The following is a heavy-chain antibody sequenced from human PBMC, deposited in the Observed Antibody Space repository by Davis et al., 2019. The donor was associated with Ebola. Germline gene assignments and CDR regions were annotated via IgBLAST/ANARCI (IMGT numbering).Heavy chain of an antibody. J-gene: IGHJ6*02. CDR3: ARDEDGMDV. Sequence: GESLKISCAASGFTVSSNYMSWVRQAPGKGLEWVSVIYSGGSTYYADSVKGRFTISRDNSKNTLYLQMNSLRAEDTAVYYCARDEDGMDVWGQGTTVTVSS. V-gene: IGHV3-53*01. CDR2: IYSGGST. CDR1: GFTVSSNY.